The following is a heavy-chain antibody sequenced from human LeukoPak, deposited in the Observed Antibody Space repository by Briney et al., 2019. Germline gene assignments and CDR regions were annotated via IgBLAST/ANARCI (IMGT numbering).Heavy chain of an antibody. CDR3: ARDPYSGNYGNDYYYYMDV. J-gene: IGHJ6*03. V-gene: IGHV3-21*01. CDR2: ITSSGTYI. D-gene: IGHD1-26*01. Sequence: GGSLRLSCAASGFTFSNYNMNWVRQTPGKAMDWVSSITSSGTYIFYADPVKGRFTISRDNAKNSLYLQMDSLGPEDTAVYYCARDPYSGNYGNDYYYYMDVWGKGTTVTISS. CDR1: GFTFSNYN.